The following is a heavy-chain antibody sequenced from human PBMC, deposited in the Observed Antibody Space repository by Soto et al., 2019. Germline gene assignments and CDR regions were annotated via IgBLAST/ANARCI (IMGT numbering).Heavy chain of an antibody. V-gene: IGHV1-8*01. CDR2: MNPNSGNT. Sequence: GASVKVSCKASGYTFTSYDINWVRQATGQGLEWMGWMNPNSGNTGYAQKFQGRVTMTRNTSISTAYMELSSLRSEDTAVYYCARGTGFSAKDAFDIWGQGTMVTVSS. CDR1: GYTFTSYD. D-gene: IGHD6-25*01. CDR3: ARGTGFSAKDAFDI. J-gene: IGHJ3*02.